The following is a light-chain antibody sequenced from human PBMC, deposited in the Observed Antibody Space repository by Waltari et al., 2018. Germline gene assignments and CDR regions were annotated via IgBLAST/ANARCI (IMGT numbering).Light chain of an antibody. CDR1: SSDVGAYNH. CDR3: TSYTSSSTWV. CDR2: GVA. Sequence: QSALTQPASVSGFPGQSITISCTGASSDVGAYNHVSWYQQHPGKAPKPMSYGVAKRPSGVSNRFSGAKSGNTASLTISGLQAEDEADYYCTSYTSSSTWVFGGGTKLTVL. J-gene: IGLJ3*02. V-gene: IGLV2-14*03.